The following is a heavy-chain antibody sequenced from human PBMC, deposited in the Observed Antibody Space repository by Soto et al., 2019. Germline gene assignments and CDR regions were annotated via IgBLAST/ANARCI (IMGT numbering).Heavy chain of an antibody. CDR1: VCSMRSYY. V-gene: IGHV4-59*01. CDR2: IYYSGST. J-gene: IGHJ5*02. CDR3: ARAKLYYDRSGYYYPWFDP. D-gene: IGHD3-22*01. Sequence: PWETMSLAFTVSVCSMRSYYWSGIRPNTGKGLEWIGYIYYSGSTNYYPSLKSRVTISVDTSKNQFSLKLSSVTAADTAVYYCARAKLYYDRSGYYYPWFDPRGQGTLVTVSS.